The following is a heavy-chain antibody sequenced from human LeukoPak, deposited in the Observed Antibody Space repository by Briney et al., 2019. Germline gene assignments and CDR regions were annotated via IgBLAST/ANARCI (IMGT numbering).Heavy chain of an antibody. CDR2: IYYSGST. Sequence: SETLSLTCTVSGGSVSNTIYYWNWIRQPPGKGLEWIGYIYYSGSTNYNPSLKSRVTISVDTSKNQFSLKLSSVTAADTAVYFCARQLRGEAVAGHLQPFDYWGQGTLVTVSS. CDR3: ARQLRGEAVAGHLQPFDY. J-gene: IGHJ4*02. V-gene: IGHV4-61*01. CDR1: GGSVSNTIYY. D-gene: IGHD6-19*01.